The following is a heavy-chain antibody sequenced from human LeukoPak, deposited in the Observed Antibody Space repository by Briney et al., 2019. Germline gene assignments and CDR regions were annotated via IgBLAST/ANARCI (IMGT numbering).Heavy chain of an antibody. J-gene: IGHJ4*02. D-gene: IGHD4-11*01. CDR2: IYYSGST. Sequence: SETLSLTCTVSGGSISSSSYYWGWNRQPPGKGLEWIGSIYYSGSTYYNPSLKSRVTISVDTSKNQFSLKLSSVTAADTAVYYCARHPAYYSNYNFDYWGQGTLVTVSS. CDR1: GGSISSSSYY. CDR3: ARHPAYYSNYNFDY. V-gene: IGHV4-39*01.